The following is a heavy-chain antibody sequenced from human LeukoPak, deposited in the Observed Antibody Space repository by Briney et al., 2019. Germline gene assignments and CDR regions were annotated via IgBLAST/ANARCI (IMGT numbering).Heavy chain of an antibody. CDR1: GGSISTSSYY. D-gene: IGHD1-26*01. J-gene: IGHJ5*02. CDR2: IFYSGST. CDR3: ARGQGATVPQVGKNWFDP. Sequence: SETLSLTCTVSGGSISTSSYYWGWVRQPPGKGLEWIGNIFYSGSTYYSPSLKSRVTISLDTSRNQFSLKLNSVTAADTAVYYCARGQGATVPQVGKNWFDPWGQGTRVIVSS. V-gene: IGHV4-39*07.